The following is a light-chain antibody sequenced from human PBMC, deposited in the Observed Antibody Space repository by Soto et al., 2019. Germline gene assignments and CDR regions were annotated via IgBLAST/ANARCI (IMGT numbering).Light chain of an antibody. CDR1: SSDVGSYNL. V-gene: IGLV2-23*02. J-gene: IGLJ2*01. CDR3: CSYATPRL. CDR2: DVS. Sequence: QSVLTQPASVSGSPGQSITISCTGTSSDVGSYNLVSWYQQHPGKAPKLIIYDVSERPSGVSHRFSGSKSGNTASLTISGLQAEDEADYYCCSYATPRLFGGGTKVTVL.